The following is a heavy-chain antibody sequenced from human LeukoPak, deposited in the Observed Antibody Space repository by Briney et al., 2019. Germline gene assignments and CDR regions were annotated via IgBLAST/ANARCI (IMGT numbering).Heavy chain of an antibody. D-gene: IGHD6-6*01. CDR3: ARGRASSSVNY. V-gene: IGHV4-59*08. CDR1: GGSISSYY. Sequence: PSETLSLTCTVSGGSISSYYWSWIRQPPGKGLEWIGYIYYSGSTNYNPSLKSRVTISVDTSKNQFSLKLSSVTAAGTAVYYCARGRASSSVNYWGQGTLVTVSS. J-gene: IGHJ4*02. CDR2: IYYSGST.